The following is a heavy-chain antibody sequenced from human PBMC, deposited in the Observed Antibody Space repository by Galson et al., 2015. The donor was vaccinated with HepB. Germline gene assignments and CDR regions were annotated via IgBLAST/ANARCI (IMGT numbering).Heavy chain of an antibody. CDR3: ASDQDDILTGAQPSDY. V-gene: IGHV1-18*04. CDR2: ISAYNGNT. CDR1: GYTFTSYG. Sequence: SVKVSCKASGYTFTSYGISWVRQAPGRGLEWMGWISAYNGNTNYAQKLQGRVTMTTDTSTSTAYMELRSLRSDDTAVYYCASDQDDILTGAQPSDYWGQGTLVTVSS. J-gene: IGHJ4*02. D-gene: IGHD3-9*01.